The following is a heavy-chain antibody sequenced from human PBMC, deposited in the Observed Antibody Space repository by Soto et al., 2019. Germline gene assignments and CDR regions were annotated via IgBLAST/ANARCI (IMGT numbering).Heavy chain of an antibody. CDR3: ARLGYDSSGYPQCMDI. Sequence: ASVKDSYKASGSTVTSFGISCVRQAPGQGLEWMGWISAYNGNTNYAQKLQGRGTMTTDTSTSTAYMELRSLRSDETAVYYCARLGYDSSGYPQCMDIWGQGTTVTVSS. D-gene: IGHD3-22*01. J-gene: IGHJ6*02. V-gene: IGHV1-18*04. CDR1: GSTVTSFG. CDR2: ISAYNGNT.